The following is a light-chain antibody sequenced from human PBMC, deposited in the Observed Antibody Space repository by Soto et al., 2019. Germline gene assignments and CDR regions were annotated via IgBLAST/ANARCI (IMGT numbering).Light chain of an antibody. V-gene: IGKV3-20*01. CDR1: QTVRNNY. CDR2: DAS. CDR3: QQFSSYPLT. Sequence: EFGLTQSPGTLSLSPGERATLSCRASQTVRNNYLAWYQQKPGQAPRLLIYDASSRATGIPDRFSGGGSGTDFALTISRLEPEDFAVYCCQQFSSYPLTFGGGTKVEIK. J-gene: IGKJ4*01.